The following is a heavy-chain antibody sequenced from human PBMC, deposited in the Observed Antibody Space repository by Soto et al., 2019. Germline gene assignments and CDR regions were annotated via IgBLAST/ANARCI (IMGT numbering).Heavy chain of an antibody. V-gene: IGHV3-7*05. CDR2: IKQDGSEK. Sequence: GGSLRLSCAASGFTFSSYWMSWVRQAPGKGLERVANIKQDGSEKYYLDSVKGRFTISRDNAKNSLYLQMNSLRAEDTAVYYFARKHRNYDFWSGYMENWFDPWGQGTLVTVS. CDR3: ARKHRNYDFWSGYMENWFDP. CDR1: GFTFSSYW. J-gene: IGHJ5*02. D-gene: IGHD3-3*01.